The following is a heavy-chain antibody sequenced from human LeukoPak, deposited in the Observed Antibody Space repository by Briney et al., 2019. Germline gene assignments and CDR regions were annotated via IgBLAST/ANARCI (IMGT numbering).Heavy chain of an antibody. V-gene: IGHV4-30-2*01. CDR1: GGSISSGGYS. Sequence: SETLSLTCDVSGGSISSGGYSWSWVRQPPGEGLEWIGYFYHTGTTYYSPSLKSRVTISVDMSKNQLFLKMTSVTAADTAMYYCARDSYYYGLDVWGKGPRSPSPQ. J-gene: IGHJ6*01. CDR3: ARDSYYYGLDV. CDR2: FYHTGTT.